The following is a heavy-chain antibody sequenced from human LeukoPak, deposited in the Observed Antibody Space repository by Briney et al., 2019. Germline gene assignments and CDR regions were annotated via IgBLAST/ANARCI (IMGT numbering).Heavy chain of an antibody. Sequence: GGSLRLSCAASGFTFSSYGMHWVRQAPGKGLEWVAVISYDGSNKYYADSVKGRFTTSRDNSKNTLYLQMNSLRAEDTAVYYCAKKGNYCSSTSCYGSPVPWFDPWGQGTLVTVSS. V-gene: IGHV3-30*18. CDR1: GFTFSSYG. J-gene: IGHJ5*02. CDR2: ISYDGSNK. D-gene: IGHD2-2*01. CDR3: AKKGNYCSSTSCYGSPVPWFDP.